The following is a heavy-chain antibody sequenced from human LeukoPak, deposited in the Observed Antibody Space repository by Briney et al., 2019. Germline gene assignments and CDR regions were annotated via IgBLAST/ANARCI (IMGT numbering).Heavy chain of an antibody. Sequence: GGSLRLSCAASGFTFSSYGMHWVRQAPGKGLEWVAFIRYDGSNKKYADSLKGRFTISRDNSKNTLYLQMNSLRAEDTAVYYCAREERDGYNYYWYFDLWGRGTLVTVSS. J-gene: IGHJ2*01. V-gene: IGHV3-30*02. CDR2: IRYDGSNK. CDR1: GFTFSSYG. CDR3: AREERDGYNYYWYFDL. D-gene: IGHD5-24*01.